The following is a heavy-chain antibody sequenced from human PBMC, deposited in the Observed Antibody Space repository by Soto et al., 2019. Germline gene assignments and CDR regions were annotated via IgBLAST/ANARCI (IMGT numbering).Heavy chain of an antibody. Sequence: PSETLSLTCTVSGGPVSSGSYYWSWIRQPPGKGLEWIGYIYYSASTNYNPSLKSRVTISVDTSKNQFSLKLSSVTAADTAVYYCASVAGGYYYDSSGVKNWFDPWGQGTLVTVS. CDR2: IYYSAST. V-gene: IGHV4-61*01. J-gene: IGHJ5*02. CDR1: GGPVSSGSYY. D-gene: IGHD3-22*01. CDR3: ASVAGGYYYDSSGVKNWFDP.